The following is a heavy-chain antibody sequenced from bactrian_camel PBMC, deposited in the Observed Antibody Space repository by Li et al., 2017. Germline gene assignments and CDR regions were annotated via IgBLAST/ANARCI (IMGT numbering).Heavy chain of an antibody. J-gene: IGHJ4*01. Sequence: LVESGGDSVQAGGSLRLSCAASGVTVTSASMGWFRQAPGKEREGVACAYNYGSTAGYADSVKGRFTISQDNAKNTMYLQMNSLKPEDTGAYYCAATGRPLPFVRNCPTQTSYNYWGQGTQVTVSS. V-gene: IGHV3-2*01. CDR2: AYNYGSTA. CDR1: GVTVTSAS. CDR3: AATGRPLPFVRNCPTQTSYNY. D-gene: IGHD8*01.